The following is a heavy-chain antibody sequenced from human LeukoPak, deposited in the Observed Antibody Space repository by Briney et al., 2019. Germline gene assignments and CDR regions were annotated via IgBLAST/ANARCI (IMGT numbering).Heavy chain of an antibody. J-gene: IGHJ4*02. CDR3: AKGPIVRFDY. V-gene: IGHV3-23*01. CDR1: GFTFSSYG. D-gene: IGHD1-26*01. Sequence: GRSLRLSCAASGFTFSSYGLHWVRQAPGKGLEWVSGISGSGDNTYYADPVKGRFTIFRDNSKNTLYLQMNSLRAEDTAVYYCAKGPIVRFDYWGQGTLVTVSS. CDR2: ISGSGDNT.